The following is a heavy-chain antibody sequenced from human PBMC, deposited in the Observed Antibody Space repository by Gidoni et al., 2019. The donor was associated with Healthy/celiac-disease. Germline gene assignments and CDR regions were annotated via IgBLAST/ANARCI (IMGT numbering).Heavy chain of an antibody. CDR1: GGSISRYY. Sequence: QVQLQESCPGLLKPSETLSLTCTVSGGSISRYYWRWLRQPAGKGLEWIGRIYTSGSSNYNPSLKSRVTMSVDTSKNQFSLKLSSGTAADTAGYYWARADYAVSGERFDDWGQGTLVTVSS. J-gene: IGHJ4*02. V-gene: IGHV4-4*07. CDR3: ARADYAVSGERFDD. CDR2: IYTSGSS. D-gene: IGHD4-17*01.